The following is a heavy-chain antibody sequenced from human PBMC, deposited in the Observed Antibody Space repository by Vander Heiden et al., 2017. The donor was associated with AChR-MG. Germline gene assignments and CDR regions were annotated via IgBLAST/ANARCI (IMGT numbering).Heavy chain of an antibody. Sequence: DVQLLESGGGLVQPGGSLRLSCAAPGFIFSGSGMRWVRAAPGQGLEWVSFIGGTGISTYYADSVKGRFTVSRDNSKSTLFLQMNSLRADDTAVYYCAKDSREGRIVLLPAAYFDYWGQGNLVTVSS. D-gene: IGHD2-2*01. J-gene: IGHJ4*02. CDR2: IGGTGIST. CDR1: GFIFSGSG. V-gene: IGHV3-23*01. CDR3: AKDSREGRIVLLPAAYFDY.